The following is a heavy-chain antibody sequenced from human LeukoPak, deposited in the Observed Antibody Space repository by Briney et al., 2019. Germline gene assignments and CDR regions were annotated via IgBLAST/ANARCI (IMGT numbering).Heavy chain of an antibody. CDR2: ISSSRAP. D-gene: IGHD4-11*01. J-gene: IGHJ5*02. CDR3: AAYSNYAYSFDP. V-gene: IGHV3-48*02. CDR1: GFTFSNYN. Sequence: GGSLRLSCTASGFTFSNYNMTWVRQAPGKGLEWVSYISSSRAPYYADSVKGRFTISRDNAKNSLYLQMNSLTDEATAVYYCAAYSNYAYSFDPWGQGTLVTVSS.